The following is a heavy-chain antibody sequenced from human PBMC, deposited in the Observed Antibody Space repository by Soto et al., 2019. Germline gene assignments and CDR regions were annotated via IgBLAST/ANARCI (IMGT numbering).Heavy chain of an antibody. CDR2: ISSSGTTI. CDR3: AREPSNWNYCFDY. D-gene: IGHD1-7*01. V-gene: IGHV3-11*01. J-gene: IGHJ4*02. Sequence: LRLSCAASGFTFSDYYMSWIRQAPGKGLEWVSYISSSGTTIFYADSLRGRFTISRDNAKKSLYLQMNSLRGEDTAVYYCAREPSNWNYCFDYWGQGTLVTVSS. CDR1: GFTFSDYY.